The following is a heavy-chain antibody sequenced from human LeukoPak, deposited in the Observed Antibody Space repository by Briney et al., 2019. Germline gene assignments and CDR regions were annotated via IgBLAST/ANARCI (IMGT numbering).Heavy chain of an antibody. V-gene: IGHV4-61*01. D-gene: IGHD3-3*01. Sequence: PSETLSLTCTVSGGSVSSGSYYWSWIRQPPGKGLEWIGYIYYSGSTNYNPSLKSRVTISVDTSKNQFSLKLSSVTAADTAVYYCARVPISRCGMDVWGQGTTVTVPS. CDR3: ARVPISRCGMDV. CDR2: IYYSGST. J-gene: IGHJ6*02. CDR1: GGSVSSGSYY.